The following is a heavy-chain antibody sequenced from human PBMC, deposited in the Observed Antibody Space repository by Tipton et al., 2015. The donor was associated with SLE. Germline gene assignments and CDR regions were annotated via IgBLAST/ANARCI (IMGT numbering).Heavy chain of an antibody. J-gene: IGHJ3*02. CDR1: GGSISSYY. CDR3: ARWYYGSGSYAFDI. D-gene: IGHD3-10*01. Sequence: TLSLTCTVSGGSISSYYWSWIRQPPGKGLEWIGYIHHSGTTNYNPSLQSRVTISRDTSKNQFSLKLSSVTAADTAVYYCARWYYGSGSYAFDIWGQGTMVTVSS. CDR2: IHHSGTT. V-gene: IGHV4-59*12.